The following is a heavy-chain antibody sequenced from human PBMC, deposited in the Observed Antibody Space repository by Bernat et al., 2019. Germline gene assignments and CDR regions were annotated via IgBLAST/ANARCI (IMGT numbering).Heavy chain of an antibody. Sequence: EVQLVESGGGLVKPGGSLRLSCAASGFTFSSYSMNWVRQAPGKGLEWVSSISSSSSYIYYADSVKGRFTISRDNAKNSLYLQMNSLRAEDTAVYYCARDVSSSGYYTANDAFDIWGQGTMVTVSS. J-gene: IGHJ3*02. CDR2: ISSSSSYI. V-gene: IGHV3-21*01. CDR3: ARDVSSSGYYTANDAFDI. D-gene: IGHD3-3*01. CDR1: GFTFSSYS.